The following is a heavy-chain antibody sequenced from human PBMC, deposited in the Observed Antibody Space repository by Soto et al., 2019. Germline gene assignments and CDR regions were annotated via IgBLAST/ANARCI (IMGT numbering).Heavy chain of an antibody. CDR2: ISGSDDST. CDR3: ATRSSSSTFDY. V-gene: IGHV3-23*01. J-gene: IGHJ4*02. D-gene: IGHD6-6*01. CDR1: GFTFSSYA. Sequence: EVQLLESGGGLVQPGESLRLSCAASGFTFSSYAMSWVRQAPGKGLEWVSVISGSDDSTYYADSVKGRFTISRDNSKNPLYLKMNRLRAEDTAVYYCATRSSSSTFDYWGQGTLVTVSS.